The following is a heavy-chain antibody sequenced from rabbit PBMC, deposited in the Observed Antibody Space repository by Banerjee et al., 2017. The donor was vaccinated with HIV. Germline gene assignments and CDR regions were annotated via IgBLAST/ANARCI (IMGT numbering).Heavy chain of an antibody. J-gene: IGHJ3*01. D-gene: IGHD1-1*01. V-gene: IGHV1S40*01. Sequence: PGKGLEWIACINTSSGNTVYATWAKGRFTISRTSSTTVALQMTSLTAADTATYFCARDLGGLSDLWGQGTLVTVS. CDR3: ARDLGGLSDL. CDR2: INTSSGNT.